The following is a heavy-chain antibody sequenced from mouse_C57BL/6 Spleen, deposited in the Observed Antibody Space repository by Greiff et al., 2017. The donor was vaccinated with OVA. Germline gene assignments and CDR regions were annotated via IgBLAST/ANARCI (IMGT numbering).Heavy chain of an antibody. V-gene: IGHV1-47*01. CDR3: ARGYEYVCFDV. CDR1: GYTFTTYP. D-gene: IGHD2-4*01. J-gene: IGHJ1*03. CDR2: FHPYNDDT. Sequence: VQLQVSGAELVKPGASVKMSCKASGYTFTTYPIEWMKQNHGKSLEWIGNFHPYNDDTKYNEKFKGKATLTVAKSSSTVYLELSRVTSDDSAVYCSARGYEYVCFDVWGTGTTVTVSA.